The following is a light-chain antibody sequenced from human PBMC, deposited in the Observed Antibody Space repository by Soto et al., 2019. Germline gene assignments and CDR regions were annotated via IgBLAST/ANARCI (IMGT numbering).Light chain of an antibody. Sequence: EIVLTQSPGTLSLSPGERATLSCRASQSVSSSYLAWYQHKPGQAPRLLIYGASSRATGIPDRFSGRGSGTDFALTINSLEPEDFALYYCQRYGSSPHPFGQGTKLEIK. CDR1: QSVSSSY. J-gene: IGKJ2*01. V-gene: IGKV3-20*01. CDR2: GAS. CDR3: QRYGSSPHP.